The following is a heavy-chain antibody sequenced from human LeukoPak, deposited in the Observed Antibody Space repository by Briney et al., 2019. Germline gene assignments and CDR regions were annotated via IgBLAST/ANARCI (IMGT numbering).Heavy chain of an antibody. CDR2: ISGSGGST. Sequence: GGSLRLSCAASGFTFSSYAMSWVRQAPGKGLEWVSAISGSGGSTYYADSVKGRFTISRDNSKNTLYLQMNSLRAEDTAVYYCTTDLDQLLSRYYYYMDVWGKGTTVTVSS. V-gene: IGHV3-23*01. J-gene: IGHJ6*03. D-gene: IGHD2-2*01. CDR3: TTDLDQLLSRYYYYMDV. CDR1: GFTFSSYA.